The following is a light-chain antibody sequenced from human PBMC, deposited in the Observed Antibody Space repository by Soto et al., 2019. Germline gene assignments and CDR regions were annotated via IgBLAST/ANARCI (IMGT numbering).Light chain of an antibody. V-gene: IGKV3-20*01. J-gene: IGKJ1*01. Sequence: EIVLTQSPGTLSLSPGERATLSCRASQSVSSSYLAWYQQKPGQAPRLLIYGASSRATGIPDRFSGSGSGKDFTLTISILEPEDFAVYYCQQYGSSPQTFGQGTKVDIK. CDR1: QSVSSSY. CDR3: QQYGSSPQT. CDR2: GAS.